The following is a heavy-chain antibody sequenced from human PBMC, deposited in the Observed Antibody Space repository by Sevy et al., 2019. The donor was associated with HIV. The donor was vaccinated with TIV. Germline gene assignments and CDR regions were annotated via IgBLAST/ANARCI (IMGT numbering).Heavy chain of an antibody. D-gene: IGHD6-13*01. V-gene: IGHV3-7*03. CDR2: IKQDGSEK. CDR3: ARDSAVGEAAGYPDAFDI. Sequence: GGSLRLSCAASGFTFSSYWMSWVRQAPGKGLEWVANIKQDGSEKYYVDSVKGRFTISRDNAKNSLYLQMNSLRAEDTAVYYCARDSAVGEAAGYPDAFDIRGQGTMVTVSS. CDR1: GFTFSSYW. J-gene: IGHJ3*02.